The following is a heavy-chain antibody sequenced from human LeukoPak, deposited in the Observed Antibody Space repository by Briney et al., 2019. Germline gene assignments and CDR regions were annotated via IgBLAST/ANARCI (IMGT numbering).Heavy chain of an antibody. D-gene: IGHD3/OR15-3a*01. CDR1: GYTFTSYG. Sequence: ASVKVSCKASGYTFTSYGISWVRQAPGQGLEWMGWISAYNGNTNYAQKLQGRVTMTTDTSTSTAYMELRSLRSDDTAVYYCARDRDWLSHDASDIWGQGTMVTVSS. J-gene: IGHJ3*02. CDR2: ISAYNGNT. V-gene: IGHV1-18*04. CDR3: ARDRDWLSHDASDI.